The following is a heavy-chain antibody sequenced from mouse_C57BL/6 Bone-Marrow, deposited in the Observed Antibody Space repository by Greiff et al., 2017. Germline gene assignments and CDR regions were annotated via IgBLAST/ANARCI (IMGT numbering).Heavy chain of an antibody. CDR2: IDPENGGT. CDR3: TRGVELGRMDYCDY. V-gene: IGHV1-15*01. Sequence: QVQLQQSGAELVRPGASVTLSCKASGYTFTDYEMHWVKQTPVHGLEWIGAIDPENGGTAYNQKLKGKAILTADKSSSTAFMELRSLTSEDSAVYYCTRGVELGRMDYCDYWGQGTTLTVSS. CDR1: GYTFTDYE. J-gene: IGHJ2*01. D-gene: IGHD4-1*01.